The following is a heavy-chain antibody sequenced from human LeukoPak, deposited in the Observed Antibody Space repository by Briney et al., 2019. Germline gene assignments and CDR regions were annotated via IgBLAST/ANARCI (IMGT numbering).Heavy chain of an antibody. V-gene: IGHV3-11*06. D-gene: IGHD3-10*01. CDR3: AKDKGVRGVIGSAYYFGY. J-gene: IGHJ4*02. CDR2: ISGSSSHT. CDR1: GFTFSYYY. Sequence: GGSLRLSCAASGFTFSYYYMTWIRQAPGGALEGVSYISGSSSHTNYEDSVKRRFTISRDNAKNSLYLQMNIQRSEDTSVYYCAKDKGVRGVIGSAYYFGYWGQGTLVTVSS.